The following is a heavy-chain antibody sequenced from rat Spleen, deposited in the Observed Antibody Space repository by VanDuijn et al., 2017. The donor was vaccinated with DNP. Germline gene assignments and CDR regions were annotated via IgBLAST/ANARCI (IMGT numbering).Heavy chain of an antibody. CDR3: ASLWTLTY. CDR1: GFSLTSYH. CDR2: ISSGGST. V-gene: IGHV2S12*01. D-gene: IGHD1-3*01. Sequence: QVQLKESGPGLVRPSETLSLTCTVSGFSLTSYHVSWVRQPPGKGLEWIAAISSGGSTYYNSALKSRLSISRDTSKSQVFLKMNSLQTEDTATYYCASLWTLTYWGQGTLVTVSS. J-gene: IGHJ3*01.